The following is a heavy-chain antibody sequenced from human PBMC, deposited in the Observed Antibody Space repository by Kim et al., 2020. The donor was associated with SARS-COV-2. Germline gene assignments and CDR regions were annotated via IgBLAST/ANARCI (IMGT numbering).Heavy chain of an antibody. V-gene: IGHV4-59*13. CDR3: ARATYEDYYYGMDV. CDR2: IYYSGST. J-gene: IGHJ6*02. Sequence: SETLSLTCTVFGGSISSYYWSWIRQPPGKGLEWIGYIYYSGSTNYNPSLKSRVTISVDTSKNQFSLKLSSVTAADTAVYYCARATYEDYYYGMDVWGQGTTVTVSS. CDR1: GGSISSYY. D-gene: IGHD2-8*01.